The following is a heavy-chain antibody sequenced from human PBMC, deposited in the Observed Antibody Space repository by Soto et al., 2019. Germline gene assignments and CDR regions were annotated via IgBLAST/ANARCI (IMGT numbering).Heavy chain of an antibody. CDR2: MNPNSGNT. J-gene: IGHJ4*02. CDR1: GYTFTSYD. Sequence: GASVKVSCKASGYTFTSYDINWVRQATGQGLEWMGWMNPNSGNTGYAQKFQGRVTMTRNTSISTAYMELSSLRSEDTAVYYCARGLESFYYYICGRYRFDYWGQGTLVTVSS. CDR3: ARGLESFYYYICGRYRFDY. V-gene: IGHV1-8*01. D-gene: IGHD3-16*02.